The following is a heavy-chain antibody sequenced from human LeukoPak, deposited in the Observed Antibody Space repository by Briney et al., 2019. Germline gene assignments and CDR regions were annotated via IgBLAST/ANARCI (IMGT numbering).Heavy chain of an antibody. Sequence: PGGSLRLSCAASGFTFRSSAMHWVRQAPGKGLEWVAVISSEGRDKYYADSVKGRFTISRDNSKNTLSLQMDSLRAEDTAVYYRAKDWGYASGTFVVNWGQGTLVTVSS. CDR2: ISSEGRDK. CDR1: GFTFRSSA. V-gene: IGHV3-30*18. CDR3: AKDWGYASGTFVVN. D-gene: IGHD6-19*01. J-gene: IGHJ4*02.